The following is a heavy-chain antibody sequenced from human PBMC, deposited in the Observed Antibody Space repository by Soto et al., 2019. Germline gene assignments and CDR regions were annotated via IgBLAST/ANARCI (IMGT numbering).Heavy chain of an antibody. CDR2: ISADDGYT. J-gene: IGHJ4*02. CDR3: ARDVFY. V-gene: IGHV1-18*01. CDR1: GYTFSSHG. Sequence: QVQLVQSGAEMKKPGASVKVSCKASGYTFSSHGINWVRQAPGQRLEWVGWISADDGYTNYAQNLQDRVNMTTDTSTSTAYMELTSLRSDDTAVYYCARDVFYWGQGTLVTVSS.